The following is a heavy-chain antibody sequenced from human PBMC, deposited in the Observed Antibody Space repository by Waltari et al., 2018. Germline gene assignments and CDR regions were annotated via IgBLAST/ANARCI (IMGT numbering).Heavy chain of an antibody. J-gene: IGHJ4*02. Sequence: QVQLQQWGAGLLKPSETLSLTCAVYGGSFSGYYWSWIRQPPGKGLEGIGEINHSGSTNYNPSLKSRVTISVDTSKNQFSLKLSSVTAADTAVYYCARGRSYDFWSGYLNWGQGTLVTVSS. CDR3: ARGRSYDFWSGYLN. CDR2: INHSGST. D-gene: IGHD3-3*01. V-gene: IGHV4-34*01. CDR1: GGSFSGYY.